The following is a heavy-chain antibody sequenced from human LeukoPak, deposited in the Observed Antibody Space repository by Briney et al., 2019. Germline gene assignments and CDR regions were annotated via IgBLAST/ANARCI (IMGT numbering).Heavy chain of an antibody. CDR1: GYTFTNYA. Sequence: ASVKVSCKASGYTFTNYALHWVRQAPGQRLEWMGWTNGATGNTKFSQDFQGRLTITIDTSASIAYMDLSSLRSEDTAVYYCARSPGGNARTWLDYWGQGTLVTVSS. V-gene: IGHV1-3*02. CDR3: ARSPGGNARTWLDY. J-gene: IGHJ4*02. D-gene: IGHD4-23*01. CDR2: TNGATGNT.